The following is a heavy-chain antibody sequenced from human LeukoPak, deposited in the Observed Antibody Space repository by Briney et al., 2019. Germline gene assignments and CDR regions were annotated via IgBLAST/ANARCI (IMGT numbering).Heavy chain of an antibody. Sequence: GGSLRLSCAASGFTFSGYWMNWVRQAPGKGLEWVANIKQDGSEKYYVDSVKGRFTISRDNAKNSLYLQMNSLRDEDTAVYYCARDFVDYFDHWGQGTLVTVSS. V-gene: IGHV3-7*01. J-gene: IGHJ4*02. CDR1: GFTFSGYW. CDR3: ARDFVDYFDH. D-gene: IGHD6-6*01. CDR2: IKQDGSEK.